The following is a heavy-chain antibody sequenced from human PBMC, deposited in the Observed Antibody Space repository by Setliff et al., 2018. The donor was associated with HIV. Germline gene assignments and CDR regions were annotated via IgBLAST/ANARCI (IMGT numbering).Heavy chain of an antibody. Sequence: GGSLRLSCAASGFTSGFTFTNYWMSWVRQAPGKGLEWVANINQNGREKYYVDSVKGRFTISRDNARNLLYLEMSSLRAEDTALYLCANLWEMGAWGQGTLVTVSS. J-gene: IGHJ5*02. CDR1: GFTSGFTFTNYW. CDR3: ANLWEMGA. CDR2: INQNGREK. V-gene: IGHV3-7*03. D-gene: IGHD1-26*01.